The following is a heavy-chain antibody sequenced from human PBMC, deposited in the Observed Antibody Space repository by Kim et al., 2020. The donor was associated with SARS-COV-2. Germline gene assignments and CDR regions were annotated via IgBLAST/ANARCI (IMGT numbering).Heavy chain of an antibody. Sequence: GGSLRLSCKASGFMFSDYSINWVRQAPGKGLEWVTSISNSGVFQYYADSVRGRFTVSRDNAKDSLSLQMSSLRVEDTAVYYCARGRSDGNNWRFFYYYGMDVWGQGTTVSVSS. CDR3: ARGRSDGNNWRFFYYYGMDV. CDR2: ISNSGVFQ. J-gene: IGHJ6*02. V-gene: IGHV3-21*01. CDR1: GFMFSDYS. D-gene: IGHD5-18*01.